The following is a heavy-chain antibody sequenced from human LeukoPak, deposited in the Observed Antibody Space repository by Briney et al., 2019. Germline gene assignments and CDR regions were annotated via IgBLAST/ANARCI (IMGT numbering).Heavy chain of an antibody. V-gene: IGHV3-74*01. D-gene: IGHD1-7*01. CDR3: ATAGNYRFDY. J-gene: IGHJ4*02. CDR2: INIDGRTT. Sequence: SGGSLRLSCAASGFTFDDYAMHWVRQAPGKGLEWVSRINIDGRTTNYADSVKGRFTISRDNAKNTLYLQMNTLRPEDTATYYCATAGNYRFDYWGQGTLVTVSS. CDR1: GFTFDDYA.